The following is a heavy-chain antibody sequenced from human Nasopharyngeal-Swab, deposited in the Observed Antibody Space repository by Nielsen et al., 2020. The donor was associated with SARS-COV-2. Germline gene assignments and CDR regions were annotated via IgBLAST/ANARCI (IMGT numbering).Heavy chain of an antibody. CDR3: ARPRGSGWYREAFDI. Sequence: RQAPGKGLEWIGSIYYSGSTYYNPSLKSRVTISVDTSKNQCSLKMSSAAAADTAVYYCARPRGSGWYREAFDIWGQGTMVTVSS. J-gene: IGHJ3*02. V-gene: IGHV4-39*01. D-gene: IGHD6-19*01. CDR2: IYYSGST.